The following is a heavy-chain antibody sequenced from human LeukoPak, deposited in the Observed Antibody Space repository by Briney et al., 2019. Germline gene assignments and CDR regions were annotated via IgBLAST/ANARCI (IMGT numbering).Heavy chain of an antibody. CDR2: ISWNSGSI. V-gene: IGHV3-9*01. D-gene: IGHD7-27*01. CDR3: AKETGEHYYYGMDV. Sequence: VXGISWNSGSIGYADSVKGRFAISRDNAKNSLYLQMNSLRAEDTALYYCAKETGEHYYYGMDVWGQGTTVTVSS. J-gene: IGHJ6*02.